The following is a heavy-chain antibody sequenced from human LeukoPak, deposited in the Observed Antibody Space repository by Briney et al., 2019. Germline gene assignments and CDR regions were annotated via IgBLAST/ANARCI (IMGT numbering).Heavy chain of an antibody. CDR2: ISAYNGNT. CDR1: GYTFTSYG. V-gene: IGHV1-18*01. CDR3: ARATTVTYGSYYFDY. D-gene: IGHD4-17*01. Sequence: ASVKVSCKASGYTFTSYGISWVRQAPGQGLEWMGWISAYNGNTNYAQKLQGRVTMTTDTSTSTAYMELRSLRSDDTAVYYCARATTVTYGSYYFDYWGQGTLVTVSS. J-gene: IGHJ4*02.